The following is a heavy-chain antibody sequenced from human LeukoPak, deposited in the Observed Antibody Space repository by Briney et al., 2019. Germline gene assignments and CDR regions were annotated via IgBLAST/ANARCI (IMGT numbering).Heavy chain of an antibody. Sequence: PSETLSLTCTVSGGSISSGDYYWSWIRQPPGKGLEWIGYIYYSGSTYYDPSLKSRVTISVDTSKNQFSLKLSSVTAADTAVYYCARDGHNMVRGVSVGAPPLWGQGTLVTVSS. V-gene: IGHV4-30-4*01. J-gene: IGHJ4*02. CDR3: ARDGHNMVRGVSVGAPPL. CDR2: IYYSGST. D-gene: IGHD3-10*01. CDR1: GGSISSGDYY.